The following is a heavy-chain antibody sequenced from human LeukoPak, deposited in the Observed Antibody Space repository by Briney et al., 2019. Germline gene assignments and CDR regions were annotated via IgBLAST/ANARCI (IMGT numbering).Heavy chain of an antibody. Sequence: GESLKISCKGSGYSFTSNWIGWVRQMPGKGLEWMGIIYPGDSETRYSPSFQGQVTISADKSISTAYLQWSSLKASDTAMYYCATIYGGNSEYFQHWGQGTLVTVSS. CDR3: ATIYGGNSEYFQH. CDR1: GYSFTSNW. V-gene: IGHV5-51*01. J-gene: IGHJ1*01. D-gene: IGHD4-23*01. CDR2: IYPGDSET.